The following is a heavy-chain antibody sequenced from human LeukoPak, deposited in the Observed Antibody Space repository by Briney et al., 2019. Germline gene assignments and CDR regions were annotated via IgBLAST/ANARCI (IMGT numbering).Heavy chain of an antibody. CDR3: ASGHPGLRYNWFDP. Sequence: SETLSLTCTVSGGSISSGDYYWSWIRQPPGKGLEWIGYIYYSGSTYYNPSLKSRVTISVDTSKNQFSLKLSSVTAADTAVYYCASGHPGLRYNWFDPWGQGTLVTVSS. V-gene: IGHV4-30-4*01. CDR1: GGSISSGDYY. CDR2: IYYSGST. J-gene: IGHJ5*02.